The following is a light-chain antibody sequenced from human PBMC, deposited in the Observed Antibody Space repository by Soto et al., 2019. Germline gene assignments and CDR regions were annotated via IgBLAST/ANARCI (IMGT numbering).Light chain of an antibody. Sequence: EMVVTQSPATLSVSPGERVTLSCRTSQDVSSNLAWYQQKPGQAPRLLIYGASTRATGIPARFSGSGSGTEFTLTINRLEPEDFAVYYCQQYGSSPPFTFGPGTKVDIK. V-gene: IGKV3-20*01. CDR3: QQYGSSPPFT. J-gene: IGKJ3*01. CDR2: GAS. CDR1: QDVSSN.